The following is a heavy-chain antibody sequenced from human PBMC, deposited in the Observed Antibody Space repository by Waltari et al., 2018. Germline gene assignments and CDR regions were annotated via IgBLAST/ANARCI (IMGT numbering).Heavy chain of an antibody. Sequence: EVQLVESGGGLVQPGGSLRLSCEASGFAVSSSYMSWVRQAPGGGLEVVLIVSTTCDTHYADSVGGRSVSSRDTPKNTLFLPMNSVRPEDTAVYYCAKGSGYILDYWGQGILVTVSS. J-gene: IGHJ4*02. CDR3: AKGSGYILDY. CDR2: VSTTCDT. V-gene: IGHV3-66*01. D-gene: IGHD3-3*01. CDR1: GFAVSSSY.